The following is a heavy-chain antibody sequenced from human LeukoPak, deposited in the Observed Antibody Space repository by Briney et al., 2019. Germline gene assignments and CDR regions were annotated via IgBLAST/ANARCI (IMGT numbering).Heavy chain of an antibody. V-gene: IGHV3-23*01. J-gene: IGHJ4*02. CDR3: ATDTYSGSPYYFDY. CDR1: GFTFSSYA. CDR2: ISGSGGST. Sequence: GGSLRLSCEASGFTFSSYAMSWVRQAPGKGLEWVSAISGSGGSTYYADSVKGRFTISRDNSKNTLYLQMNSLRVEDTAVYYCATDTYSGSPYYFDYWGQGTLVTVSS. D-gene: IGHD1-26*01.